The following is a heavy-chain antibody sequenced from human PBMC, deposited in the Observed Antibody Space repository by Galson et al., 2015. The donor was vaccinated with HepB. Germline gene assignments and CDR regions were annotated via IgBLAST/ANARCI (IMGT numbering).Heavy chain of an antibody. Sequence: SLRLSCAASGFTFSSYGMHWVRQAPGKGLEWVAVIWYDGSNKYYADSVKGRFTISRDNSKNTLYLQMNSLRAEDTAVYYCARDGTGYYYYYMDVWGKGTTVTVSS. D-gene: IGHD6-13*01. CDR3: ARDGTGYYYYYMDV. V-gene: IGHV3-33*01. J-gene: IGHJ6*03. CDR1: GFTFSSYG. CDR2: IWYDGSNK.